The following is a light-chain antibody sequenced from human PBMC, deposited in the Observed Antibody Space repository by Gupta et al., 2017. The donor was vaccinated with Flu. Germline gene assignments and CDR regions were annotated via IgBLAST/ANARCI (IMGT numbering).Light chain of an antibody. CDR1: QSVSTY. CDR3: QQLSIWPPALT. Sequence: EIVLTQSPVTLSLSPGERATLACRASQSVSTYLSWYQQKPGQAPRLLIYDASNWATGIRARFSGSGSGTDFTLTISSREPEDFAVYYCQQLSIWPPALTFGGGTKVEI. J-gene: IGKJ4*01. CDR2: DAS. V-gene: IGKV3-11*01.